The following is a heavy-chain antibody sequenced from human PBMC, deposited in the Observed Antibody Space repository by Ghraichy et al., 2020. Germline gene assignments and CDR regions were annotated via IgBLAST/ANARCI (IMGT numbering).Heavy chain of an antibody. CDR1: GLTFRSSS. J-gene: IGHJ6*03. D-gene: IGHD3-16*02. CDR2: INARSTTI. V-gene: IGHV3-48*04. CDR3: ATSASGVIGYMDV. Sequence: GGSLRLSCVVSGLTFRSSSMDWVRLSPGKGLEWLSHINARSTTIEYADSVKGRFTISRDNDISTLYLQMDRLRPEDTAEYYCATSASGVIGYMDVWGKGTAVAVSS.